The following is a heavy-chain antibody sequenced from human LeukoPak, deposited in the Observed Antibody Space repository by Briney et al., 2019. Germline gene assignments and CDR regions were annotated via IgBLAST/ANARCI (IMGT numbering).Heavy chain of an antibody. D-gene: IGHD1-26*01. CDR3: ASSPSGALFDH. J-gene: IGHJ4*02. CDR1: GFTFSSYE. CDR2: ISRSGGTI. V-gene: IGHV3-48*03. Sequence: PGGSLRLSCAASGFTFSSYEMNWVRQAPGKGLEWVSYISRSGGTIYYADSVKGRFTISRDNAKNSLYLQMNSLRAEDTAVYYCASSPSGALFDHWGQGTLVTVSS.